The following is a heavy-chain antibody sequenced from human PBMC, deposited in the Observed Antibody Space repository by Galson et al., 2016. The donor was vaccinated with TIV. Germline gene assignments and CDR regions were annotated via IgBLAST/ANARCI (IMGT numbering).Heavy chain of an antibody. D-gene: IGHD5-18*01. CDR1: GGSFSSHV. V-gene: IGHV1-69*13. CDR3: AKDRNTAMDTYYWYYGMDV. J-gene: IGHJ6*02. CDR2: IIPLFSTA. Sequence: SVKVSCKASGGSFSSHVFSWVRQAPGQGLEWMGGIIPLFSTANYAQKFQGRGTITAAESTSTAYMELTSLRYDDTAIDYCAKDRNTAMDTYYWYYGMDVWGQGTTVTVSS.